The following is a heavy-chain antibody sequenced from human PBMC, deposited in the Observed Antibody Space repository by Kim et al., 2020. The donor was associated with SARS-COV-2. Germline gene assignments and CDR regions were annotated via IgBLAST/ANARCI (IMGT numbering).Heavy chain of an antibody. J-gene: IGHJ6*02. Sequence: SETLSLTCAVSGGSISSSNWWSWVRQPPGKGLEWIGEIYHSGSTNYNPSLKSRVTISVDKSKNQFSLKLSSVTAADTAVYYCAILYSSGWSRAVYYYGMDVWGQGTTVTVSS. CDR2: IYHSGST. V-gene: IGHV4-4*02. CDR1: GGSISSSNW. CDR3: AILYSSGWSRAVYYYGMDV. D-gene: IGHD6-19*01.